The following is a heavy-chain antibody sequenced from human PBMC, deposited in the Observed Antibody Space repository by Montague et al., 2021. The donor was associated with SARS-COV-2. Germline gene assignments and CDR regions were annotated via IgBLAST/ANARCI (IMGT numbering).Heavy chain of an antibody. J-gene: IGHJ4*02. Sequence: SETLSLTCAVYGGSFSDYYWSWIRQSPGKGLEWIGEMHQSGATNYNPSLKSRATISVDTSRSQFSLRLTSVTAADTAVYFCARFWSGYVDKWSQGTLVTVSS. CDR3: ARFWSGYVDK. V-gene: IGHV4-34*01. CDR1: GGSFSDYY. D-gene: IGHD3-3*01. CDR2: MHQSGAT.